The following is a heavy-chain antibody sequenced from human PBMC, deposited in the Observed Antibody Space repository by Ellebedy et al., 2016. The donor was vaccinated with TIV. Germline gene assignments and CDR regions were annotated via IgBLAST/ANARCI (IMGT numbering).Heavy chain of an antibody. Sequence: GVSLRLSXAASGFTFSNYWMHWVRQAPGKGPVWVSRINSDGSSPIYADSVKGRFTISRDNAKNTLYLQMNSLRAEDTAVYSCARESGYYGMDVWGQGTTVTVSS. V-gene: IGHV3-74*01. CDR2: INSDGSSP. CDR3: ARESGYYGMDV. D-gene: IGHD3-3*01. CDR1: GFTFSNYW. J-gene: IGHJ6*02.